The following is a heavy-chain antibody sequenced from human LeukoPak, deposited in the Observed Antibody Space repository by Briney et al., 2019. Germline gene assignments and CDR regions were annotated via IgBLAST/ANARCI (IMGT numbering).Heavy chain of an antibody. CDR1: GGSISSSSYY. V-gene: IGHV4-39*02. Sequence: PSETLSLTCTVSGGSISSSSYYWGWIRQPPGKGLAWIGSIFYSGNTYYNPSLKSRVTISRDTSKNHFSLKLSSVTAADTAVYYCARAEDFYCSGGSCYSLDYWGQGTLVTVSS. CDR2: IFYSGNT. D-gene: IGHD2-15*01. J-gene: IGHJ4*02. CDR3: ARAEDFYCSGGSCYSLDY.